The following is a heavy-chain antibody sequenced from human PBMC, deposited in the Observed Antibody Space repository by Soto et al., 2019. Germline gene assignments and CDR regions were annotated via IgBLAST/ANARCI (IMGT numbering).Heavy chain of an antibody. J-gene: IGHJ3*02. V-gene: IGHV1-46*01. CDR1: GYTFTSYY. Sequence: ASVKVSCKASGYTFTSYYMHWVRQAPGQGLEWMGIINPSGGSTSYAQKFQGRVTMTRDTSTSTVYMELSSLRSEDTALYYCASDFFVCYGSGSYSSIFDIWGQGTMVTVSS. CDR2: INPSGGST. D-gene: IGHD3-10*01. CDR3: ASDFFVCYGSGSYSSIFDI.